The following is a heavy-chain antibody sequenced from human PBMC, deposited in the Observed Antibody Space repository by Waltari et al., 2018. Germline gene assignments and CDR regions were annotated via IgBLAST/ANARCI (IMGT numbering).Heavy chain of an antibody. D-gene: IGHD6-13*01. CDR3: AKGAPANSGGTVGYWYFDV. CDR1: GFNFYGYA. Sequence: EGYLVESGGGLEQPGRSLRLSCVASGFNFYGYAIPCVRHVPGKGREWVAGISYSSGHLDYADSGRSRFTISRDNAKNTRYLQMNSLRPEDTALYYCAKGAPANSGGTVGYWYFDVWGIGTLVTLSA. J-gene: IGHJ2*01. CDR2: ISYSSGHL. V-gene: IGHV3-9*01.